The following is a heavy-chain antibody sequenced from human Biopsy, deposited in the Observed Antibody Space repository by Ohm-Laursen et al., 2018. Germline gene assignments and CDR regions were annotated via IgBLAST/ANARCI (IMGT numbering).Heavy chain of an antibody. CDR1: GESFNGYY. D-gene: IGHD3-22*01. CDR2: INHSGRT. J-gene: IGHJ6*02. Sequence: TLSLTCAVYGESFNGYYWSWIRQTPGKGLEWIGEINHSGRTNYNPSLKSRVTISVDTSKNQFSLRVRLVTAADTAVYYCVRGVDYYDPYHYYALDVWGQGTTVTVSS. CDR3: VRGVDYYDPYHYYALDV. V-gene: IGHV4-34*01.